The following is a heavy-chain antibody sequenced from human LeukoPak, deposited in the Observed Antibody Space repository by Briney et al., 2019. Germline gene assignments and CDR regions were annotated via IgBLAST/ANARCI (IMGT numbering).Heavy chain of an antibody. J-gene: IGHJ4*02. CDR1: GFTVSSYW. CDR2: IRRDGTT. CDR3: ARDAGQATPFDY. Sequence: GGSLTLSCAASGFTVSSYWIHWVRQAPGEGLVWVSLIRRDGTTSFAASVQGRFTISRDNARNTLYLQMNSLAAEDTAVYYCARDAGQATPFDYWGPGTLVTVSS. D-gene: IGHD2-15*01. V-gene: IGHV3-74*01.